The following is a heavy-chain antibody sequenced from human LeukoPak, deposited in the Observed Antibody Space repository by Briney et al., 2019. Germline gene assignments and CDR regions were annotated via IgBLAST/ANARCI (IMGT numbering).Heavy chain of an antibody. D-gene: IGHD6-19*01. CDR2: IYSGGST. V-gene: IGHV3-53*01. J-gene: IGHJ4*02. Sequence: SGGSLRLSCAASGFTVSSNYMSWVRQAPGKGLEWVSVIYSGGSTYYADSVKGRFTISRDNSKNTLYLQMNSLRAEDTAVYYCASGDSSGWYSPSHLDYWGQGALVTVSS. CDR3: ASGDSSGWYSPSHLDY. CDR1: GFTVSSNY.